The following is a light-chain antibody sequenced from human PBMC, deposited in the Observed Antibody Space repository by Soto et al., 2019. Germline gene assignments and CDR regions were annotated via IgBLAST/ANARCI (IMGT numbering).Light chain of an antibody. CDR1: SSDNGAYDY. V-gene: IGLV2-8*01. CDR3: SSYAGSSNPPYV. Sequence: QSVLTPPASPSGSPGQSITISCTGTSSDNGAYDYVSWFQQHPGKAPKLMIYEVTKRPSGVPDRFSGSKSGNTASLTGSGLQADDEADYDCSSYAGSSNPPYVFGTGTKVTVL. J-gene: IGLJ1*01. CDR2: EVT.